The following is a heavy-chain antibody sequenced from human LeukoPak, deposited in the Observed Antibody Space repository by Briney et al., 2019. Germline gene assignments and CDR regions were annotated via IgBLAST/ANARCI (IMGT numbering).Heavy chain of an antibody. CDR1: GFTFSSYS. CDR3: ARDHRITMVRGVID. CDR2: ISSSSSTI. Sequence: GGSLRLSCAASGFTFSSYSMNWVRQAPGKGLEWVSYISSSSSTIYYADSVKGRFTISRDNAKNSLYLQMNSLRAEDTAVYYCARDHRITMVRGVIDWGQGTLVTVSS. D-gene: IGHD3-10*01. J-gene: IGHJ4*02. V-gene: IGHV3-48*04.